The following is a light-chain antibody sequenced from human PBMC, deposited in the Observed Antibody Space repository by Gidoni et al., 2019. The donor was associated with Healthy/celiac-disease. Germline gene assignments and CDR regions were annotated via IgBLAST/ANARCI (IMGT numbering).Light chain of an antibody. V-gene: IGKV4-1*01. CDR2: WAS. CDR1: QSVLYSSNNKNY. CDR3: QQYYSTPPT. Sequence: DIVMTQSPDSLAVSLGERATINCKSRQSVLYSSNNKNYLAWYQQKPGQPPKLLIYWASTREYGVPDRFSGSGSGTDFTLTISSLQAEDVAVYYCQQYYSTPPTFGQGTKVEIK. J-gene: IGKJ1*01.